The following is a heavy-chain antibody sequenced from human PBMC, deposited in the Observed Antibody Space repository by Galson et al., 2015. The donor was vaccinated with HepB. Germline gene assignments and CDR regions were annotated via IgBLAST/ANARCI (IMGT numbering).Heavy chain of an antibody. CDR3: ATGGLYSSGWWGRAAFDY. CDR1: GYTLTELS. V-gene: IGHV1-24*01. D-gene: IGHD6-19*01. J-gene: IGHJ4*02. CDR2: FDPEDGET. Sequence: SVKVSCKVSGYTLTELSMHWVRQAPGKGLEWMGGFDPEDGETIYAQKFQGRVTMTEDTSTDTAYMELSSLRSEDTAVYYCATGGLYSSGWWGRAAFDYWGQGTLVTVSS.